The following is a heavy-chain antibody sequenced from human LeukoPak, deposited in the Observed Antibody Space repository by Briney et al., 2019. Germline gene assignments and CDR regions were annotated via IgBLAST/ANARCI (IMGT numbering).Heavy chain of an antibody. Sequence: PGGSLRLSCAASGFIVSSNYMSWVRQAPGKGLEWVSVLYSDGTTYYTDSVKGRFTTSRDNSKNTLYLQLNNLRAEDTAAYYCARAAYDSNGYTANHDYWGQGTLVTVSS. CDR1: GFIVSSNY. D-gene: IGHD3-22*01. V-gene: IGHV3-53*01. J-gene: IGHJ4*02. CDR2: LYSDGTT. CDR3: ARAAYDSNGYTANHDY.